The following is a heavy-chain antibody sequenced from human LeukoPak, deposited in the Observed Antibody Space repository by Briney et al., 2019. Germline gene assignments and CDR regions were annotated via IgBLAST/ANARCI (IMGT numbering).Heavy chain of an antibody. V-gene: IGHV7-4-1*02. CDR3: ARDGQWLVIHY. D-gene: IGHD6-19*01. CDR1: GYSFNSQG. Sequence: ASVKVSCKASGYSFNSQGMNWVRQAPGQGLEWMGWINTDSGNPTYAQGFTGRFAFSLDTSVSTAYLQISSLKAEDTAVYYCARDGQWLVIHYWGQGTLVTVSS. CDR2: INTDSGNP. J-gene: IGHJ4*02.